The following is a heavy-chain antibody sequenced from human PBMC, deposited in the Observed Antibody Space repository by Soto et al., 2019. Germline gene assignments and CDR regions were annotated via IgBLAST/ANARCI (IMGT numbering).Heavy chain of an antibody. CDR3: ARDKTSYGMDV. CDR2: MNANSGNI. Sequence: QVQLVQSGAEVKKPGASVKVSCKASGYTFTSYDINWVRQATGQGVEGMGWMNANSGNIGYAQKFQGRVTMTRNTCISTAYMELSSLSSEDTAVYYCARDKTSYGMDVWGQGTTVTVSS. V-gene: IGHV1-8*01. J-gene: IGHJ6*02. CDR1: GYTFTSYD.